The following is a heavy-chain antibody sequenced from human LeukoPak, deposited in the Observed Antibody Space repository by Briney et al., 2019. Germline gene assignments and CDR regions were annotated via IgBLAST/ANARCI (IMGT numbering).Heavy chain of an antibody. Sequence: GSLRLSCAASGFTFSSYSMNWVRQAPGKGLEWVSSISSSSSYIYYADSVKGRFTISRDNAKNSLDLQMNSLRAEDTAVYYCARDLGYGSGSYFDYWGQGTLVTVSS. CDR1: GFTFSSYS. D-gene: IGHD3-10*01. J-gene: IGHJ4*02. CDR3: ARDLGYGSGSYFDY. V-gene: IGHV3-21*01. CDR2: ISSSSSYI.